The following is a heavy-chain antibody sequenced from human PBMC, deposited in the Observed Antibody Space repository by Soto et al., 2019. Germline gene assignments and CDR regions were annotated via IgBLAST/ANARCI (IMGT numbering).Heavy chain of an antibody. V-gene: IGHV4-39*01. CDR2: IYYSGST. J-gene: IGHJ5*02. D-gene: IGHD2-15*01. Sequence: SETLSLTCTVSGGSISSSSYYWGWIRQPPGKGLEWIGSIYYSGSTHYNPSLKSRVTISVDTSKNQFSLKLSSVTAADTAVYYCARLLTDIVVVVAAKSHWFDPWGQGTLVTVSS. CDR1: GGSISSSSYY. CDR3: ARLLTDIVVVVAAKSHWFDP.